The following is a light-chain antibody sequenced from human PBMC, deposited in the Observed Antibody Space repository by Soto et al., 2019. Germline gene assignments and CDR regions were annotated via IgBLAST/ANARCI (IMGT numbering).Light chain of an antibody. J-gene: IGLJ1*01. CDR1: SSDVGRYNY. V-gene: IGLV2-14*01. CDR3: GSYTSDNLYV. Sequence: QSALTQPASVSGSPGQSITISCTGTSSDVGRYNYVSWYQQHPGRAPKLIIYEVSNRPSGVSDRFSGSKSGTVASLTISGLQAADEADYYCGSYTSDNLYVFGTGTKLTVL. CDR2: EVS.